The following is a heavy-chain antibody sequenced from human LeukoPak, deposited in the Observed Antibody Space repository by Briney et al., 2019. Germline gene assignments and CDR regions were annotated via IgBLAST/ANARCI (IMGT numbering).Heavy chain of an antibody. CDR2: IKADGSVK. V-gene: IGHV3-7*01. J-gene: IGHJ3*02. Sequence: PGGSLRLSCAASEFTFSTFWMSWVRQAPAKGLEWVANIKADGSVKHYVDSVEGGFNIPRDNARSSLYLQMNSLRAEDTAVYYCVRDSDYQRNSGGLYAHYDALDIWGQGTMVTVSS. D-gene: IGHD2-21*01. CDR1: EFTFSTFW. CDR3: VRDSDYQRNSGGLYAHYDALDI.